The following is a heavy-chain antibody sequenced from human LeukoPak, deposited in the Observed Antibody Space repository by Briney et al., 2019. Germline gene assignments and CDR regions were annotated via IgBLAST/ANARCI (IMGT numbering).Heavy chain of an antibody. Sequence: GGSLRLSCAASGFTFSSYAMSRVRQAPGKGLEWVSAISGSGGSTYYADSVKGRFTISGDNSKNTLYLQMNSLRAEDTAVYYCAKDRGVTWVDYWGQGTLVTVSS. CDR3: AKDRGVTWVDY. J-gene: IGHJ4*02. V-gene: IGHV3-23*01. CDR1: GFTFSSYA. D-gene: IGHD3-10*01. CDR2: ISGSGGST.